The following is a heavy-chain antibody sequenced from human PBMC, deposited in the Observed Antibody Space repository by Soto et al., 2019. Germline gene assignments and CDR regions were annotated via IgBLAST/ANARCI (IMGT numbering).Heavy chain of an antibody. CDR3: AKGLYYDILTGPPWFDP. J-gene: IGHJ5*02. V-gene: IGHV3-30*18. CDR1: GFTFSSYG. CDR2: ISYDGSNK. Sequence: GGSLRLSCAASGFTFSSYGMHWVRQAPGKGLEWVAVISYDGSNKYYADSVKGRFTISRDNSKNTLYLQMNSLRAEDTAVYYFAKGLYYDILTGPPWFDPWGQGTLVTVSS. D-gene: IGHD3-9*01.